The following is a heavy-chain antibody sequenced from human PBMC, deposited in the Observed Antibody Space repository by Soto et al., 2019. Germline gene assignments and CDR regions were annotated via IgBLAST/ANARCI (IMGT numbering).Heavy chain of an antibody. CDR2: IIPIFGTA. J-gene: IGHJ5*02. V-gene: IGHV1-69*06. CDR1: GGTFSSYA. CDR3: ARAEWELLDNWFDP. D-gene: IGHD1-26*01. Sequence: SVKVSCKASGGTFSSYAISWVRQAPGQGLEWMGGIIPIFGTANYAQKFQGRVTITADKSTSTAYMELSSLRSEDTAVYYCARAEWELLDNWFDPWGQGTLVTVAS.